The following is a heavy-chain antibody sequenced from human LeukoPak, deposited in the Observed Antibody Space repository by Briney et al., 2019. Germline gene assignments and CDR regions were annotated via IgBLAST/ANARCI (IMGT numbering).Heavy chain of an antibody. J-gene: IGHJ4*02. D-gene: IGHD2-2*01. V-gene: IGHV4-4*07. CDR2: IHTTGGT. Sequence: SETLSLTRTVSGGSISSYYWSWIRQPAGKGLEWIGRIHTTGGTMYNPSLKSRITMSIDASKNQFSLKLSSVTAADTAVYYCARDLALGYCPSSSCSSPLFDYWGQGTLVTVSS. CDR1: GGSISSYY. CDR3: ARDLALGYCPSSSCSSPLFDY.